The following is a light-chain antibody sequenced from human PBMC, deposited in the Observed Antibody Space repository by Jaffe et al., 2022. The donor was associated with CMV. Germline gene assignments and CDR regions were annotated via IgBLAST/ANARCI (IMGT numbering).Light chain of an antibody. J-gene: IGLJ3*02. CDR3: ATWDDSLNGRGWV. V-gene: IGLV1-44*01. CDR2: STS. Sequence: QSVLTQPPSASGTPGQRVSISCSGSSSNIGTYPVNWFQKFPGAAPKLLIYSTSQRPSGVPDRFSGSKSGTSASLAISGLQSDDEADYYCATWDDSLNGRGWVFGGGTKLTVL. CDR1: SSNIGTYP.